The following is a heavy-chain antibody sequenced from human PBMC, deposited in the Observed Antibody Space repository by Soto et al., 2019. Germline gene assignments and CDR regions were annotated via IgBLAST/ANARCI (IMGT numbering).Heavy chain of an antibody. CDR1: GDSVSSNSVA. J-gene: IGHJ3*02. Sequence: QVQLQQSGPGLVKPSQTLSLTCAISGDSVSSNSVAWNWIMQSPSRGLEWLGRTYYRSKWYNDYGVTVKGRITINPYTSTNQFSLQLNAVTPEDTAVYYCARGRFNAFGIWGQGTMVTVSS. CDR2: TYYRSKWYN. D-gene: IGHD3-3*01. V-gene: IGHV6-1*01. CDR3: ARGRFNAFGI.